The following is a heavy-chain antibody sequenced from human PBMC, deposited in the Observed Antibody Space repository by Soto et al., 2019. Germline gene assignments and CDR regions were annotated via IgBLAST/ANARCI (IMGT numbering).Heavy chain of an antibody. CDR1: GCTFISYA. V-gene: IGHV3-23*01. D-gene: IGHD3-10*01. CDR3: AKGGRYGSGSYSAVDY. Sequence: GGSLRLSCAASGCTFISYAMSWVRQAPGKGLEWVSGISGSGGGTYYADSVKGRFAITRDNSKNTLYLQMNTLRAEDTAIYYCAKGGRYGSGSYSAVDYWGQGTLVTSPQ. J-gene: IGHJ4*02. CDR2: ISGSGGGT.